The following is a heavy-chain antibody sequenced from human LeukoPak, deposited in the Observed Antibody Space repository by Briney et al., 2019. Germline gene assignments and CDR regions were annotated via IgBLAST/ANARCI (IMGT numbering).Heavy chain of an antibody. V-gene: IGHV1-3*01. Sequence: ASVKVSCKASGYTFTSYAMHWVRQAPGQRLEWMGWINAGNGNTKYSQKFQGRVTITRDTSASTAYMELSSLRYEDTAVYYCARDRSIPAATRRYKYNWFDPWGQGTLVTVSS. J-gene: IGHJ5*02. CDR3: ARDRSIPAATRRYKYNWFDP. CDR1: GYTFTSYA. D-gene: IGHD2-2*01. CDR2: INAGNGNT.